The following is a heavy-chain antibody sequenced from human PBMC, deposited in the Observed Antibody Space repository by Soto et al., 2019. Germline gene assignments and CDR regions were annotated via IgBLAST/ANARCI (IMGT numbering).Heavy chain of an antibody. CDR3: TSGSSIAAAGNYYGMDV. V-gene: IGHV3-73*01. Sequence: LRLSCAASGFTFSGSAMHWVRQASGKGLEWVGRIRSKANSYATAYAASVKGRFTISRDDSKNTAYLQMNSLKTEDTAVYYCTSGSSIAAAGNYYGMDVWGQGTTVTVSS. CDR2: IRSKANSYAT. CDR1: GFTFSGSA. D-gene: IGHD6-13*01. J-gene: IGHJ6*02.